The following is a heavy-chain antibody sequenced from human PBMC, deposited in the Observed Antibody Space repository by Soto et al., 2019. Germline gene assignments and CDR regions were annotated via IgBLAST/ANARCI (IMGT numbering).Heavy chain of an antibody. CDR2: IIPMFDII. CDR3: ARVEHENYGMDL. J-gene: IGHJ6*01. Sequence: QLVQSGAEVKKPGSSVKVSCKVSGGTFSSYTITWVRQAPGEGLEWMGRIIPMFDIINYAQKFQGRVTITADESTNTAYMELTSLKSDDTAVYCCARVEHENYGMDLW. V-gene: IGHV1-69*02. CDR1: GGTFSSYT.